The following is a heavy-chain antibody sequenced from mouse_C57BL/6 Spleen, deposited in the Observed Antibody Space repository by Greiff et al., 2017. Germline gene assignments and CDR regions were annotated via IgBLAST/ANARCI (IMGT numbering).Heavy chain of an antibody. Sequence: QVQLQQPGAELVKPGASVKMSCKASGYTFTSYWITWVKQRPGQGLEWIGDIYPGSGSTNYNEKFKSKATLTVDTSSSTAYMELSSLTSEDSAVYYCARGTWTLLYAMDYWGQGTSVTVSS. CDR1: GYTFTSYW. CDR2: IYPGSGST. V-gene: IGHV1-55*01. CDR3: ARGTWTLLYAMDY. J-gene: IGHJ4*01.